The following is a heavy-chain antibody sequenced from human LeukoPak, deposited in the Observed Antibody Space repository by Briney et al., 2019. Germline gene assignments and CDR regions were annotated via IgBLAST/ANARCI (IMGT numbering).Heavy chain of an antibody. Sequence: SQTLSLTCTVSGGSISSGSYYWSWIRQPAGKGLEWIGRIYTSGSTNYNPSLKSRVTISVDTSKSQFSLKLSSVTAADTAVYYCARDSGDQLLYSWFDPWGQGTLVTVSS. CDR2: IYTSGST. D-gene: IGHD2-2*02. V-gene: IGHV4-61*02. J-gene: IGHJ5*02. CDR1: GGSISSGSYY. CDR3: ARDSGDQLLYSWFDP.